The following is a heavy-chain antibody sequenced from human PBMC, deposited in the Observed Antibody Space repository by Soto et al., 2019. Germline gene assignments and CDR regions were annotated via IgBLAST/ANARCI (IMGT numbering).Heavy chain of an antibody. CDR1: GFIFSSHN. J-gene: IGHJ6*02. Sequence: GGSLRLSCAASGFIFSSHNMNWVRQAPGKGLEWVSSITGSSSYIFYADSVKGRFTISRDNAKNTVYLQMNSLRAEDTGVYYCARLVASETGYGMDVWGQGTTLTV. CDR3: ARLVASETGYGMDV. V-gene: IGHV3-21*06. D-gene: IGHD3-9*01. CDR2: ITGSSSYI.